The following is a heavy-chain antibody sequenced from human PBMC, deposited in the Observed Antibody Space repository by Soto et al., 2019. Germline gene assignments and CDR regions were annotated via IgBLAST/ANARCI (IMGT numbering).Heavy chain of an antibody. CDR3: AHRATMTIFGLIIDNGIWFDP. D-gene: IGHD3-3*01. Sequence: QINLIESGPTLVKPTQTLTLTCTFSGFSLSTSGAAVGWVRQPPGSALEWLALIYWDGDKRYNASLGNRLTITKDTSMNQVVITLTNVDPADTATYYCAHRATMTIFGLIIDNGIWFDPWGQGTRVIVSS. CDR2: IYWDGDK. V-gene: IGHV2-5*02. CDR1: GFSLSTSGAA. J-gene: IGHJ5*02.